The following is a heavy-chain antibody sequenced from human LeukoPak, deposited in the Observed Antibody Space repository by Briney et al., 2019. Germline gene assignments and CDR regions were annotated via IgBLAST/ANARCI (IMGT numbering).Heavy chain of an antibody. CDR3: ARGPRYCSGGSCYCSY. Sequence: GGSLRLSCAASGFTFSSYWMHWVRQAPGKGLVWVSRINSDGSSTSYADSVKGRFTISRDNAKNTLYLQMNSLRAEDTAVYYCARGPRYCSGGSCYCSYWGQGTLVTVSS. CDR2: INSDGSST. D-gene: IGHD2-15*01. CDR1: GFTFSSYW. J-gene: IGHJ4*02. V-gene: IGHV3-74*01.